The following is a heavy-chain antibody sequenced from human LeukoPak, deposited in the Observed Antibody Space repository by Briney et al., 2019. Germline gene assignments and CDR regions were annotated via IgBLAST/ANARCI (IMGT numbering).Heavy chain of an antibody. V-gene: IGHV5-51*01. CDR2: IYPGDSDT. CDR3: ARTSLVPYSGYDDAFDI. Sequence: GESLKISCKGSGYSFSSYWIGWLRQMPGKGLEWMGIIYPGDSDTRYSPSFQGQVTISADKSISPAYLQWSSLNASDTAMYYCARTSLVPYSGYDDAFDIWGQGTMVTVSS. J-gene: IGHJ3*02. D-gene: IGHD5-12*01. CDR1: GYSFSSYW.